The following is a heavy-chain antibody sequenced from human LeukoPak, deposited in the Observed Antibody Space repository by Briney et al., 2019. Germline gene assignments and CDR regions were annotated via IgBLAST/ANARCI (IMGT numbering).Heavy chain of an antibody. Sequence: PSETLSLTCTVSGGAIASGGYYWSWIRQPPGKGLEWIGEINHSGSTNYNPSLKSRVTISVDTSKNQFSLKLSSVTAADTAVYYCARGSYVWGSYPWGQGTLVTVSS. V-gene: IGHV4-61*08. CDR1: GGAIASGGYY. CDR3: ARGSYVWGSYP. J-gene: IGHJ4*02. D-gene: IGHD3-16*02. CDR2: INHSGST.